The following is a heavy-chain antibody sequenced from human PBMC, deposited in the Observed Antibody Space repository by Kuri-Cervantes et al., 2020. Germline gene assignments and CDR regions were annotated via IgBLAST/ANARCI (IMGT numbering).Heavy chain of an antibody. CDR1: GGSISSGDYY. J-gene: IGHJ4*02. CDR2: IYYSGST. D-gene: IGHD1-1*01. V-gene: IGHV4-30-4*01. CDR3: ARARGTAGTFDY. Sequence: SETLSLTCTVSGGSISSGDYYWSWIRQPPGKGLEWIGYIYYSGSTYYNPSPKSRVTISVDTSKNQFSLKLSSVTAADTAVYYCARARGTAGTFDYWGQGTLVTVSS.